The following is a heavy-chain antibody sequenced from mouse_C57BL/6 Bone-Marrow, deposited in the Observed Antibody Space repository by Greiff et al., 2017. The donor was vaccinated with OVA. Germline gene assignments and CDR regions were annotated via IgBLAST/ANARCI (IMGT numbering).Heavy chain of an antibody. V-gene: IGHV1-18*01. CDR1: GYTFTDYN. D-gene: IGHD2-2*01. J-gene: IGHJ1*03. Sequence: EVQLQQSGPELVKPGASVKIPCKASGYTFTDYNMDWVKQSHGKSLEWIGDINPNNGGTIYNQKFKGKATLTVDKSSSTAYMELRSLTSADTEVYYCARYYGYENWYFDVWGTGTTVTVSS. CDR2: INPNNGGT. CDR3: ARYYGYENWYFDV.